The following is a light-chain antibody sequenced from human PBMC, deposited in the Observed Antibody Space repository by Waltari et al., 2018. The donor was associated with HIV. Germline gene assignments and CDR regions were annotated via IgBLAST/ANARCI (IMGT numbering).Light chain of an antibody. J-gene: IGKJ4*01. CDR2: AAS. Sequence: EILMTQSPATLSVSPGGGGTLSCRASQTVHSNLAWFQQKPGQAPRLLIYAASTRATDIPDRFSASGSGTEFTLTISSLQSEDFAVYYCQQYSDWPPFTFGGGTKVEIK. V-gene: IGKV3-15*01. CDR1: QTVHSN. CDR3: QQYSDWPPFT.